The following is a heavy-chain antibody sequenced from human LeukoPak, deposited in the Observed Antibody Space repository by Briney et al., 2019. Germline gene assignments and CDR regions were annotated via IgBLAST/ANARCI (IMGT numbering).Heavy chain of an antibody. CDR2: ISYDGSNK. V-gene: IGHV3-30*18. Sequence: PGRSLRLSCAASGFTFSSYGMHWVRQAPGKGLECVAVISYDGSNKYYADSVKGRFTISRDNSKNTLYLQMNSLRAEDTAVYYCAKDPRGDSSGYYYDYFDYWGQGTLVTVSS. J-gene: IGHJ4*02. D-gene: IGHD3-22*01. CDR3: AKDPRGDSSGYYYDYFDY. CDR1: GFTFSSYG.